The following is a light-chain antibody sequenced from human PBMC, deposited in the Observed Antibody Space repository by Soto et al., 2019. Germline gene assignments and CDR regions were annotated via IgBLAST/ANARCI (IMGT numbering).Light chain of an antibody. CDR3: QQYGSSPRT. CDR1: QSVTSSY. V-gene: IGKV3-20*01. CDR2: GAS. J-gene: IGKJ1*01. Sequence: EIVLTQSPGTLSLSPGERATLSCRASQSVTSSYLAWYQQKAGQAPRLLIYGASSRATGIPDRFSGSGSGTDFTLTISRLEPEDFAVYYCQQYGSSPRTCGQGTKVEIK.